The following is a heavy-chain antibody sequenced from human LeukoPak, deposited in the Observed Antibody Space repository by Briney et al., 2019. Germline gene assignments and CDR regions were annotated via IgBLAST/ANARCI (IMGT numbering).Heavy chain of an antibody. CDR3: VILSVDTAMVTDWFDP. Sequence: KPGGSLRLSCAASGFTFSSYSMNWVRQAPGKGLEWVSSISSSSSYIYYADSVKGRFTISRDNAKNSLYLQMNSLRAEDTAVYYCVILSVDTAMVTDWFDPWGQGTLVTVSS. J-gene: IGHJ5*02. CDR2: ISSSSSYI. V-gene: IGHV3-21*01. CDR1: GFTFSSYS. D-gene: IGHD5-18*01.